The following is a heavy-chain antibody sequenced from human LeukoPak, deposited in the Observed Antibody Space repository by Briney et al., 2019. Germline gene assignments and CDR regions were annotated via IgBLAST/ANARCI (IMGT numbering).Heavy chain of an antibody. CDR3: ARDHQNGYYFY. CDR2: IKEDGSQK. D-gene: IGHD3-22*01. V-gene: IGHV3-7*01. J-gene: IGHJ4*02. CDR1: GFTFSNYW. Sequence: GGSLRLSCAASGFTFSNYWMTWVRQAPGKGLEWVANIKEDGSQKYYVDSVKGRFTISRDNAKNSLYLQMSSLRAEDTADYFCARDHQNGYYFYWGQGTVVTVSS.